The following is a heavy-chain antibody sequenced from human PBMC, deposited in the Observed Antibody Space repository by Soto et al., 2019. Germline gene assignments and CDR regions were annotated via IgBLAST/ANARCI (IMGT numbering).Heavy chain of an antibody. Sequence: VQLVQSGAEVKKPGASVKVSCKASGYTFSNFGISWVRLAPGQGLEWMGWITAYNGNTHYAQNFQGRVTMTTDTSTSTAYMALRSLRSADTAIYYCARFGRGFSSAFDFDYWGQGTLVTVSS. V-gene: IGHV1-18*01. D-gene: IGHD5-18*01. J-gene: IGHJ4*02. CDR1: GYTFSNFG. CDR2: ITAYNGNT. CDR3: ARFGRGFSSAFDFDY.